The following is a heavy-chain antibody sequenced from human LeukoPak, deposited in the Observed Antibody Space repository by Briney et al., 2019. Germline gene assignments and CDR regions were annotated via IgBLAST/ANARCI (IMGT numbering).Heavy chain of an antibody. V-gene: IGHV1-46*01. D-gene: IGHD4-23*01. Sequence: AASVNVSCKAFGYTFTSNYMHWVRQAPGQGPEWMGVISPSGGSTTYAQKFQGRVTLTRDMSTSTDYLELSSLRSEDTAVYYCARDNSVRDEAWWFNPWGQGTLVTVSS. CDR1: GYTFTSNY. J-gene: IGHJ5*02. CDR2: ISPSGGST. CDR3: ARDNSVRDEAWWFNP.